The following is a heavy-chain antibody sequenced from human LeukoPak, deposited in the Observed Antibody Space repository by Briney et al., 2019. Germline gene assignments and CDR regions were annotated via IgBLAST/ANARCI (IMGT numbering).Heavy chain of an antibody. CDR1: GFTFSSYA. D-gene: IGHD6-19*01. Sequence: TGGSLRLPCAASGFTFSSYAMSWVRQAPGKGLEWVSAISGSGGSTYYADSVKGRFTISRDNSKNTLYLQMNSLRAEDTAVYYCARGYSSGWYGGYWGQGTLVTVSS. J-gene: IGHJ4*02. V-gene: IGHV3-23*01. CDR3: ARGYSSGWYGGY. CDR2: ISGSGGST.